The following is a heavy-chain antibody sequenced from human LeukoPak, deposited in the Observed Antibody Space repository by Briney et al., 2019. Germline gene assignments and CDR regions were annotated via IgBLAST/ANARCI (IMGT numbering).Heavy chain of an antibody. CDR3: ARERVVSDYNWFDP. CDR2: VNRVGYT. CDR1: GASFAGYS. D-gene: IGHD6-25*01. J-gene: IGHJ5*02. Sequence: SETLSLTCAVHGASFAGYSWSWIRQSPGKGLEWICEVNRVGYTIYNPSLKSRVNISIDTSTTQFYLRLSSVTVADTAVYFCARERVVSDYNWFDPWGQGTLVTVSS. V-gene: IGHV4-34*01.